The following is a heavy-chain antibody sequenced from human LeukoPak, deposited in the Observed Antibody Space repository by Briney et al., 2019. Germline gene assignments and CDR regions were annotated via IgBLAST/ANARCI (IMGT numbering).Heavy chain of an antibody. J-gene: IGHJ4*02. CDR3: ARDHGRSSSWQSFDY. CDR2: IKQDGSEK. D-gene: IGHD6-13*01. CDR1: GFTSSSYW. V-gene: IGHV3-7*01. Sequence: GGSLRLSCAASGFTSSSYWMSWVRQAPGKGLEWVANIKQDGSEKYYVDSVKGRFTISRDNAKNSLYLQMNSLRAEDTAVYYCARDHGRSSSWQSFDYWGQGTLVTVSS.